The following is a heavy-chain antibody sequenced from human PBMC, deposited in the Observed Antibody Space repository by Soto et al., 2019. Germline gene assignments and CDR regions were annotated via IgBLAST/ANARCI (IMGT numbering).Heavy chain of an antibody. V-gene: IGHV4-31*03. Sequence: QVQLQESGPGLVKPSQTLSLTCTVSGVSSSTGGYYWSWIRQHPGRCLEWVGYIYHSGMTFSNPSLQSRVVISIDTSKNKFSLKLSYVTAADTAVYYCATVRWELHDAFDIWGQGTMVSVSS. D-gene: IGHD1-26*01. CDR3: ATVRWELHDAFDI. CDR2: IYHSGMT. J-gene: IGHJ3*02. CDR1: GVSSSTGGYY.